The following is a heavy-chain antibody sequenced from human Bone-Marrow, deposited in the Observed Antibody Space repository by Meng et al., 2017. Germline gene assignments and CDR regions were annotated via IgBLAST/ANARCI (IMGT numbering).Heavy chain of an antibody. J-gene: IGHJ4*02. CDR3: NWNDFGDY. CDR2: IKSKTDGETP. Sequence: EVQLVESGGGLVRLGGSLRLSCAASGFTFSNAWMSWVRQAPGRGLEWVARIKSKTDGETPDYAAPVKGRFTISRDDSKNTLYLQMHSLKTEDTAVYYCNWNDFGDYWGQGALVTVSS. V-gene: IGHV3-15*01. CDR1: GFTFSNAW. D-gene: IGHD1-1*01.